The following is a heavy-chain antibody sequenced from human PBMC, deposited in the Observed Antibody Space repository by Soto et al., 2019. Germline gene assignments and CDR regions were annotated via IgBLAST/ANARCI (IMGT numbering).Heavy chain of an antibody. CDR2: IFHSGTT. V-gene: IGHV4-28*01. Sequence: SETLSVPCTVSGGSITNVNWRAWIRQPPGKGLEWIGYIFHSGTTHYNPSLKSRVTMSVDTSKNQFSLKVDSLTAEDTAVYYCARSPYADALDIWGQGTMVTGS. CDR1: GGSITNVNW. CDR3: ARSPYADALDI. J-gene: IGHJ3*02. D-gene: IGHD2-2*01.